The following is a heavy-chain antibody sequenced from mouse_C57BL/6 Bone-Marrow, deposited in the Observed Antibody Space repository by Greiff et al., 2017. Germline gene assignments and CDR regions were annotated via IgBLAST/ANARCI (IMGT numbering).Heavy chain of an antibody. CDR2: ISNLAYSI. D-gene: IGHD1-2*01. V-gene: IGHV5-15*01. Sequence: EVKLMESGGGLVQPGGSLKLSCAASGFTFSDYGMAWVRQAPRKGPEWVAFISNLAYSIYYADTVTGRFTISRENAKNTLYLEMSSLRSEDTAMYYCTRSLRRLYFDVWGTGTTVTVSS. J-gene: IGHJ1*03. CDR1: GFTFSDYG. CDR3: TRSLRRLYFDV.